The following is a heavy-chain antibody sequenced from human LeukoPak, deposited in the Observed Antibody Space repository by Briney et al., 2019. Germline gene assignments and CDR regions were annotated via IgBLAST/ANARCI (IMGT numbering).Heavy chain of an antibody. V-gene: IGHV5-51*01. CDR1: GYSFTSYW. CDR2: IYPGDSDT. D-gene: IGHD2-15*01. CDR3: ALGYCSGGSCYEAHGMDV. J-gene: IGHJ6*02. Sequence: GESLKISCKASGYSFTSYWIGWVRHMPGKGLEWMGIIYPGDSDTRYSPSFQGQVTISADKSISTAYLQWSSLKASNTAMYYCALGYCSGGSCYEAHGMDVWGQGTTVTVSS.